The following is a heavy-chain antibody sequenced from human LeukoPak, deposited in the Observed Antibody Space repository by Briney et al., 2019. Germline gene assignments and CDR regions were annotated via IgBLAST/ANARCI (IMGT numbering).Heavy chain of an antibody. J-gene: IGHJ4*02. CDR2: IKKDGIEK. D-gene: IGHD2-2*01. Sequence: GGSLRLSCVVSGFTLSSDWMSWVRQAPGKGLEWVANIKKDGIEKYYVESVKGRFTISRDNAKNSLYLQMNSLRAEDTAVYYCAKGRYSSRSGGYYFDIWGQGTLVTVSS. CDR3: AKGRYSSRSGGYYFDI. V-gene: IGHV3-7*01. CDR1: GFTLSSDW.